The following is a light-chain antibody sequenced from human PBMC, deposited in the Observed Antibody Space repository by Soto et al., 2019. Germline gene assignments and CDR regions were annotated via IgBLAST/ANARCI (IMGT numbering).Light chain of an antibody. V-gene: IGKV1-9*01. CDR2: AIS. CDR3: QQLNNYPLT. J-gene: IGKJ4*01. CDR1: QDISSY. Sequence: IQLTQSPSSLSASVGDRVTITCRASQDISSYLAWYQQKPGKAPKLLIHAISRLQSGVTSRFSGSGSGTDFTLAINSLQPEDFATYYCQQLNNYPLTFGGGTKVEIK.